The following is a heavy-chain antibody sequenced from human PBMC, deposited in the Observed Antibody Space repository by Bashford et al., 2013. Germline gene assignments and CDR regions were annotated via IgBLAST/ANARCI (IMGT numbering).Heavy chain of an antibody. Sequence: VRQAPGKGLEWVGFIRGKAYGGTTEYAASVKGRFIVSRDDSRNSLYLQMNSLKTEDTAVYYCARVGYSSPVDYWGQGTLVTVSS. D-gene: IGHD6-19*01. V-gene: IGHV3-49*02. CDR2: IRGKAYGGTT. CDR3: ARVGYSSPVDY. J-gene: IGHJ4*02.